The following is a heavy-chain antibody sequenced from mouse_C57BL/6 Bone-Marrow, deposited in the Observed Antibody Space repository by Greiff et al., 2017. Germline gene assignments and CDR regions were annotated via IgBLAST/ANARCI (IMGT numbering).Heavy chain of an antibody. D-gene: IGHD2-3*01. J-gene: IGHJ2*01. V-gene: IGHV1-76*01. Sequence: QVQLQQSGAELVRPGASVKLSCKASGYTFTDYYINWVKQRPGQGLEWIARIYPGSGNTYYNEKFKGKATLPAEKSSSTAYMQLSSLTSEDSAVYFCARECGYYPHFDYWGQGTTLTVSS. CDR2: IYPGSGNT. CDR1: GYTFTDYY. CDR3: ARECGYYPHFDY.